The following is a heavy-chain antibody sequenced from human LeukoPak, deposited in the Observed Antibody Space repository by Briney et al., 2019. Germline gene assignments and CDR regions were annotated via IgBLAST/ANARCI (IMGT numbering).Heavy chain of an antibody. CDR1: GFTFNSFG. CDR3: AKDFHTVTTFDY. CDR2: ISFDGSNK. J-gene: IGHJ4*02. Sequence: GRSLRLSCAASGFTFNSFGMHWVRQAPGKGLEWVAVISFDGSNKYFADSVKGRFSISRDNSKNTLDLQMNSLRAEDTAVYYCAKDFHTVTTFDYWGQGTLVTVSS. D-gene: IGHD4-11*01. V-gene: IGHV3-30*18.